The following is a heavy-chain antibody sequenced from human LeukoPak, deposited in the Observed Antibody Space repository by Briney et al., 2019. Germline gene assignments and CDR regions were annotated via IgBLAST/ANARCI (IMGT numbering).Heavy chain of an antibody. Sequence: ASVKVSCKVSGYTFTDYYLHWVRQAPGQGLEWMGSINPTSGVTKYAQKFQGRVTLTRDTSINTAYMDLTGLRSDDTAVYYCARSLKVYNSVYDPWGQGSLVTVSS. CDR2: INPTSGVT. CDR3: ARSLKVYNSVYDP. V-gene: IGHV1-2*02. D-gene: IGHD5/OR15-5a*01. CDR1: GYTFTDYY. J-gene: IGHJ5*02.